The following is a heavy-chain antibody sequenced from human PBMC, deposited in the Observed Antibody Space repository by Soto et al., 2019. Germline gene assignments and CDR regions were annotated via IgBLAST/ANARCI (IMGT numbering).Heavy chain of an antibody. Sequence: QVHLVQSGGEVKKPGASVKVSCKASGYTFTSHGISWVRQAPGHGLEWMGWISAHNGDTNYAQKLQGRVTVTTDTPTNTAYMELRGLRSEDTAVYYCATMVRGSNIDYYYYMDVWGKGTTVTVSS. D-gene: IGHD3-10*01. CDR1: GYTFTSHG. J-gene: IGHJ6*03. CDR2: ISAHNGDT. V-gene: IGHV1-18*01. CDR3: ATMVRGSNIDYYYYMDV.